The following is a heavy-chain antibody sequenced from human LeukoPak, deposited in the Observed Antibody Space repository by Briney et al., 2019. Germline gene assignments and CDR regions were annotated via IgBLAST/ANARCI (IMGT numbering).Heavy chain of an antibody. Sequence: GGSLRLSCAASGFTFSSYSMNWVRQAPGKGLEWVSSISSSSSYIYYADSVKGRFTISRDNAKNSLYLQMNSLRAEDTAVYYCATVSGWYSRSSAFDIWGRGTMVTVSS. D-gene: IGHD6-19*01. CDR1: GFTFSSYS. CDR3: ATVSGWYSRSSAFDI. V-gene: IGHV3-21*01. CDR2: ISSSSSYI. J-gene: IGHJ3*02.